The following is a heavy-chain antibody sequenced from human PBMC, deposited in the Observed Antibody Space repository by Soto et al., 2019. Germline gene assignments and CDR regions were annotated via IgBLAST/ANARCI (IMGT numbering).Heavy chain of an antibody. CDR3: ARGRVAFDP. V-gene: IGHV4-34*01. CDR1: GGSFSGYY. J-gene: IGHJ5*02. CDR2: INHSGSA. Sequence: SETLSLTCAVNGGSFSGYYWIWIRQPPGKGLEWIGEINHSGSANYNPSLKSRVTISVDTSKNQFSLKLNSVTAADTAVYYCARGRVAFDPWGQGTLVTVSS. D-gene: IGHD2-15*01.